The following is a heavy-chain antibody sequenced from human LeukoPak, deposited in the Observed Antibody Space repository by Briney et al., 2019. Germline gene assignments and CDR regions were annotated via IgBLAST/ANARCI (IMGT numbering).Heavy chain of an antibody. V-gene: IGHV3-7*01. J-gene: IGHJ1*01. CDR3: ATYSTRNAREFQS. CDR1: GFIFSNCW. D-gene: IGHD4-11*01. Sequence: GGSLRLSCETSGFIFSNCWMTWVRQVPGKGLEWVANIKTDASEKYYADSVKGRFTISRDNAKMSLYLQMNSLRVEDTAVYYCATYSTRNAREFQSWGQGTLVTVSS. CDR2: IKTDASEK.